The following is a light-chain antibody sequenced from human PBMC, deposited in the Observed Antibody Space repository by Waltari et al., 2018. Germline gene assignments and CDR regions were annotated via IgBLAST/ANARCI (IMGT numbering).Light chain of an antibody. CDR2: GAS. Sequence: EIVLTQSPGTLSLSPGERATLSCRASQSVSSSYLAWYQQNPGQAPRLLLYGASSRATGIPDRFSGSGSGTDFTLTISRLEPEDFAVYYCQQYGRSWNTFGQGTKLEIK. CDR1: QSVSSSY. J-gene: IGKJ2*01. CDR3: QQYGRSWNT. V-gene: IGKV3-20*01.